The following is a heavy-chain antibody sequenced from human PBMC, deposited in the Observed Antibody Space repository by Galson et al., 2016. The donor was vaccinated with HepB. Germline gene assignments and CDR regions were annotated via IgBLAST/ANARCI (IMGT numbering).Heavy chain of an antibody. CDR1: GYTFTSYY. CDR2: INPSGGST. V-gene: IGHV1-46*01. J-gene: IGHJ4*02. D-gene: IGHD3-16*02. CDR3: ARELGLSLFSPFYFDY. Sequence: SVKVSCKASGYTFTSYYMHWVRQAPGQGLEWMGIINPSGGSTSYAQKFQGRVTMTRDTSTSTVYMELSSLRSEDTAVYYCARELGLSLFSPFYFDYWGQGTLVTVSS.